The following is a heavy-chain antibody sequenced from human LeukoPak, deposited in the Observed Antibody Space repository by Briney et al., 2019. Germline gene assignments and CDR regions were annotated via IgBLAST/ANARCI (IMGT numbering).Heavy chain of an antibody. CDR3: ARDQRGDYYFDC. Sequence: PGGSLRLSCAASGFTFSSYAMRWVRQAPGKGLEWVAVISYDGSNKYYADSVKGRFTISRDNSKNTLYLQMNSLRAEDTAVYYCARDQRGDYYFDCWGQGTLVTVSS. CDR2: ISYDGSNK. V-gene: IGHV3-30*04. J-gene: IGHJ4*02. D-gene: IGHD3-10*01. CDR1: GFTFSSYA.